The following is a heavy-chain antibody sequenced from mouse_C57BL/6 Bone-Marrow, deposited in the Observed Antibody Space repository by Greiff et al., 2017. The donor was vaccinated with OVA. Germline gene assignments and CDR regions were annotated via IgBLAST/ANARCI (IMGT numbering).Heavy chain of an antibody. D-gene: IGHD3-3*01. Sequence: EVKLEESGPGLVKPSQSLSLTCSVTGYSITSGYYWNWIRQFPGNKLEWMGYISYDGSNNYNPSLKNRISITRDTSKNQFFLKLNSVTTEDTATYYCARGQLHYAMDYWGQGTSVTVSS. CDR2: ISYDGSN. CDR3: ARGQLHYAMDY. CDR1: GYSITSGYY. J-gene: IGHJ4*01. V-gene: IGHV3-6*01.